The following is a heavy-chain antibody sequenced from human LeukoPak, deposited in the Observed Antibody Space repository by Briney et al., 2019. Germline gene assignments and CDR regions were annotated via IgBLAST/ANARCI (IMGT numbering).Heavy chain of an antibody. D-gene: IGHD6-19*01. CDR3: ARVAGSIDY. CDR2: TNPNSGYT. J-gene: IGHJ4*02. CDR1: GYTFTSYD. V-gene: IGHV1-8*03. Sequence: ASVKVSCKASGYTFTSYDINWVRQAPGQGLEWRGWTNPNSGYTGYAQKFQGRLTITRNTSISTAYMELSSLRSEDTAVYYCARVAGSIDYWGQGTLVTVSS.